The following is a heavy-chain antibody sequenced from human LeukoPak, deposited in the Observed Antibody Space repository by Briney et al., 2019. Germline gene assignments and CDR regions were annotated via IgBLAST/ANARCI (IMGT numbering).Heavy chain of an antibody. V-gene: IGHV1-8*01. Sequence: ASVKVSCKASGYTFTSYDINWVRQATGQGLEWMGWMNPNGGNTGYAQKFQGRVTMTRNTSISTAYMELSSLRSEDTAVYYCASGPRRYCSSTSCYVKDYWGQGTLVTVSS. CDR1: GYTFTSYD. D-gene: IGHD2-2*01. J-gene: IGHJ4*02. CDR2: MNPNGGNT. CDR3: ASGPRRYCSSTSCYVKDY.